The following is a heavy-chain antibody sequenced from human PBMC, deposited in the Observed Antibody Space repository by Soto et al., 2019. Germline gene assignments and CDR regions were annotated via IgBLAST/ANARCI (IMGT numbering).Heavy chain of an antibody. CDR3: ARSGGLDRDFNY. CDR2: LIPMFDTP. Sequence: QVQLVQSGAEVKKPGSSVKVSCKASGGTFSSDSFSWVRQAPGQGLEWMGGLIPMFDTPIYAQKFQDRVTITADDSTSTAYMQLSSLRSGDTAVYYCARSGGLDRDFNYWGQGSLVTVSS. CDR1: GGTFSSDS. V-gene: IGHV1-69*12. J-gene: IGHJ4*02. D-gene: IGHD2-15*01.